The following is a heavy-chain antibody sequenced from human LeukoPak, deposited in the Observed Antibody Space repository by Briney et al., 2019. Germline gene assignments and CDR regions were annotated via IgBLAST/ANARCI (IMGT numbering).Heavy chain of an antibody. D-gene: IGHD3-10*01. CDR3: ARGYGAGNYRRPFYGMDV. Sequence: GGSLRLSCAASGFTFNDYGMTWVRQAPGKGLEWVSGLNWNGDITRYADSVKGRFTISRDNAKNSVYLQMDSLSAEDTAFYYCARGYGAGNYRRPFYGMDVWGQGTTVTVSS. CDR2: LNWNGDIT. J-gene: IGHJ6*02. V-gene: IGHV3-20*04. CDR1: GFTFNDYG.